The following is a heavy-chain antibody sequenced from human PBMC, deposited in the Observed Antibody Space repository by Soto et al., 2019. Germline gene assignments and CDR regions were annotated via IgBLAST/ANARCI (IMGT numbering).Heavy chain of an antibody. J-gene: IGHJ3*02. CDR1: GGSISSGGYS. D-gene: IGHD6-13*01. CDR2: IYHSGST. V-gene: IGHV4-30-2*01. Sequence: QLQLQESGSGLVKPSQTLSLTCVVSGGSISSGGYSWSWIQQPPGKGLEWIGYIYHSGSTYYNLSLKSRVTMSVDRSKNQFSLKLTSVTAADTAIYYCARGYSSSWPNAFDIWGQGTMVTVSS. CDR3: ARGYSSSWPNAFDI.